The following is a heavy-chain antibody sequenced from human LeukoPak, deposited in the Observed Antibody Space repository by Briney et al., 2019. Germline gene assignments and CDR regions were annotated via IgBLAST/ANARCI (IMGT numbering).Heavy chain of an antibody. J-gene: IGHJ6*03. V-gene: IGHV4-61*02. CDR1: GGSISSGAYY. Sequence: SQTPSLTCTVSGGSISSGAYYWSWIRQPAGKGLEWIGRIYTTGTTNYNPSLKSRVTISVDASKNQFSLKLSSLTAADTAVYYCARDPRYSSRFHNYYMDAWGKGTTVTVSS. CDR3: ARDPRYSSRFHNYYMDA. CDR2: IYTTGTT. D-gene: IGHD6-13*01.